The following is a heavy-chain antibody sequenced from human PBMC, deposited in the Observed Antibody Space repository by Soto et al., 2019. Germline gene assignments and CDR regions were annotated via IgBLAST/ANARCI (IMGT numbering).Heavy chain of an antibody. CDR3: ARGVVVVTATHIGAFDI. Sequence: ASVKVSCKASGYSFTSYYMHWVRQAPGQGLEWMGIINPSGGSTSYAQKFQGRVTMTRDTSTSTVYMELSSLRSEDTAVYYCARGVVVVTATHIGAFDIWGQGTMVTVSS. J-gene: IGHJ3*02. D-gene: IGHD2-21*02. CDR2: INPSGGST. CDR1: GYSFTSYY. V-gene: IGHV1-46*03.